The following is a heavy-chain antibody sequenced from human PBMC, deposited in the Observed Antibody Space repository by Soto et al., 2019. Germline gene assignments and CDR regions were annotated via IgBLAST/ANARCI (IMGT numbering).Heavy chain of an antibody. Sequence: SVKVSCKASGYTFTNYAIHWVRQAPGQRLEWMGGIIPIFGTANYAQKFQGRVTISVDTSKNQFSLKLSSVTAADTAVYYCARHGGGSYAWEDAFDIWGQGTMVTVSS. J-gene: IGHJ3*02. CDR1: GYTFTNYA. CDR3: ARHGGGSYAWEDAFDI. V-gene: IGHV1-69*06. D-gene: IGHD1-26*01. CDR2: IIPIFGTA.